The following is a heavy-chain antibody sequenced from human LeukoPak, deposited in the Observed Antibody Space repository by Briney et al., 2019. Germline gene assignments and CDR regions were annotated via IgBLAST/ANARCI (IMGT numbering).Heavy chain of an antibody. Sequence: PGGSLRLSCAASGFTFSSYAMSWVRQAPGKGLEWVSGISGSGGSTYYADSVKGRFTISRDNSKNTLYLQMNGLRAEETAMYYCATPYTSGWSLYFDNWGQGTLVTVSS. CDR1: GFTFSSYA. J-gene: IGHJ4*02. D-gene: IGHD6-19*01. CDR2: ISGSGGST. CDR3: ATPYTSGWSLYFDN. V-gene: IGHV3-23*01.